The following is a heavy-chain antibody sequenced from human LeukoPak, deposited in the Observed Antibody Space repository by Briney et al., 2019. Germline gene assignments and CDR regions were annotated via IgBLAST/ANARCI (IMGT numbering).Heavy chain of an antibody. CDR2: MNPNSGNT. CDR1: GYTFTTYD. Sequence: ASVKVSCKSSGYTFTTYDINWVRQATGQGLEWMGWMNPNSGNTGYTQKFQGRVTMTRNTSISTAYMELSSLRSEDTAVYYCARGRGSGHKENWFDPWGQGTLVTVSS. J-gene: IGHJ5*02. V-gene: IGHV1-8*01. CDR3: ARGRGSGHKENWFDP. D-gene: IGHD6-19*01.